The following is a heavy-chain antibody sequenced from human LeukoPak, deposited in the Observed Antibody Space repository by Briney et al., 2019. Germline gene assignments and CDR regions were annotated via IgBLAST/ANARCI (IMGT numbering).Heavy chain of an antibody. Sequence: GTSVKVSCTASGFTFTSYAVQWVRQARGQRLEWIGWIIIGSGNTNYAQKFQERVTITRDKFTSTVYMELSSLRSEDTAVYYCAASPDYYDSSGYSYYFDYWGQGTLVTVSS. CDR1: GFTFTSYA. CDR2: IIIGSGNT. CDR3: AASPDYYDSSGYSYYFDY. V-gene: IGHV1-58*01. D-gene: IGHD3-22*01. J-gene: IGHJ4*02.